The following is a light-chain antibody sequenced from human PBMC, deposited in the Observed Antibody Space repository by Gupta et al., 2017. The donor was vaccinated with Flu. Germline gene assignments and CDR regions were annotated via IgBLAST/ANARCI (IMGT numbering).Light chain of an antibody. CDR2: WAS. J-gene: IGKJ1*01. CDR1: QSVLYSSNNKND. Sequence: SLGERATINCKSSQSVLYSSNNKNDLAWYQQKPGQPPKLLIYWASTRESGVPDRFSGSGSGTDFTLTISSLQAEDVAVYYCQQYYSTPPAFGQGTKVEIK. V-gene: IGKV4-1*01. CDR3: QQYYSTPPA.